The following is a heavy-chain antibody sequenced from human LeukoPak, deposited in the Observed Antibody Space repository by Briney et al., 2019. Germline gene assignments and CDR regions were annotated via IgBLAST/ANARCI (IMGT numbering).Heavy chain of an antibody. CDR3: ARRPFGADY. Sequence: PGGSLRLSCAVSGFAFGSEAMSWVRQSPARGLEWVASISPGGGTTYYADYVKGRFTISRDNAKNSVYLQMNSLRVEDTAVYYCARRPFGADYWGQGTLVTVSS. CDR1: GFAFGSEA. CDR2: ISPGGGTT. D-gene: IGHD3-10*01. J-gene: IGHJ4*02. V-gene: IGHV3-23*01.